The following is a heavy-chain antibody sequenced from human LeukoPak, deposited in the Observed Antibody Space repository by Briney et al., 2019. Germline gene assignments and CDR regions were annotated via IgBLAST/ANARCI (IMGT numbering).Heavy chain of an antibody. Sequence: GESLKISCKGSGYSFTSYWIGWVRQMPGKGLEWMGIIYPGDSDTRYSPSFQGQVTISADKSISTAYLQWSSLKASDTAMYYCARGRLPYDSRGYCSFDYWGQGTLVTVSS. J-gene: IGHJ4*02. CDR2: IYPGDSDT. D-gene: IGHD3-22*01. CDR1: GYSFTSYW. V-gene: IGHV5-51*01. CDR3: ARGRLPYDSRGYCSFDY.